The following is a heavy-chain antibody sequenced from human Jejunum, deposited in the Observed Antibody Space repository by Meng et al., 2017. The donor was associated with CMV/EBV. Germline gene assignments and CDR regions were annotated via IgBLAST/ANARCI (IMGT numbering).Heavy chain of an antibody. D-gene: IGHD6-19*01. V-gene: IGHV2-5*02. J-gene: IGHJ5*02. Sequence: TLQRSGPPLVKPTQTLTLTCSFSGFSLPTNGAGVGWIRRPPGKALEWLALIYWDDDKHYSPSLESRLSIMKDTSKNRVVLIMTDVDPVDTATYYCAYRRGGGSGWNWFGPWGQGILVTVSS. CDR3: AYRRGGGSGWNWFGP. CDR2: IYWDDDK. CDR1: GFSLPTNGAG.